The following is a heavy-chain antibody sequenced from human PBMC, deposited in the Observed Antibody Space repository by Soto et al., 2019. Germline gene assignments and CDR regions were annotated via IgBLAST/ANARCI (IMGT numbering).Heavy chain of an antibody. CDR1: GFTFSTYD. Sequence: GGSLRLSCAASGFTFSTYDMHWVRQPPGEGLQWVANINVAGNTYYPVSVKGRFTISRDNAKNSLYLHINTLRAEDTAVYYCTRTAHFTSAYDIWGLGTMVTVSS. V-gene: IGHV3-13*01. D-gene: IGHD5-12*01. CDR2: INVAGNT. CDR3: TRTAHFTSAYDI. J-gene: IGHJ3*02.